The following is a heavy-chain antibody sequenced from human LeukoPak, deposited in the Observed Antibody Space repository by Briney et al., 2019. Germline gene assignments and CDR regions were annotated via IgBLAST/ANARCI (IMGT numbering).Heavy chain of an antibody. D-gene: IGHD6-19*01. CDR1: RESVSTKKGS. CDR2: DYYRSKWYY. Sequence: QTPSATPALSRESVSTKKGSRGSVRATPPRDLWWVGRDYYRSKWYYDYAESVKGRITINPDASKNQFSLQLNSVTPEDTAVYYCARDEGNSGWYTFDYWGQGTLVTVSS. CDR3: ARDEGNSGWYTFDY. J-gene: IGHJ4*02. V-gene: IGHV6-1*01.